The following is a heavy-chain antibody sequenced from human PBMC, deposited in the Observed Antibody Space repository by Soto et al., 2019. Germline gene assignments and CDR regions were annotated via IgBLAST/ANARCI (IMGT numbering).Heavy chain of an antibody. Sequence: GGSLRLSCAASGFTFSSYGMHWVRQAPGKGLEWVAVIWYDGSNKYYADSVKGRFTISRDNSKNTLYLQMNSLRAEDTAVYYCARDLFEYSSSSDPEYFQHWGQGTLVTVSS. CDR2: IWYDGSNK. D-gene: IGHD6-6*01. CDR3: ARDLFEYSSSSDPEYFQH. J-gene: IGHJ1*01. CDR1: GFTFSSYG. V-gene: IGHV3-33*01.